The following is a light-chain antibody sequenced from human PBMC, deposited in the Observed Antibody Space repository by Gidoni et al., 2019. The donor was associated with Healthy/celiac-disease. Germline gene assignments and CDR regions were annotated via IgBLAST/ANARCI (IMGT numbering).Light chain of an antibody. J-gene: IGKJ5*01. CDR2: DAS. CDR3: QQRCNWPLT. Sequence: EIVLTQSPATLSLSPGERATHTCRASQSFSSYLAWYQQKPGQAPRLLIYDASNRATGIPARFSGSGSGTDFTLTISSLEPEDFAVYYCQQRCNWPLTFGQGTRLEIK. CDR1: QSFSSY. V-gene: IGKV3-11*01.